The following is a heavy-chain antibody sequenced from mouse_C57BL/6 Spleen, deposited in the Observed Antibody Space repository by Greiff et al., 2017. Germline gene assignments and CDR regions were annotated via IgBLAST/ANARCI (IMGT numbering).Heavy chain of an antibody. V-gene: IGHV1-59*01. Sequence: QVQLQQPGAELVRPGTSVKLSCKASGYTFTSYWMHWVKQRPGQGLEWIGVIVPSDSYTNYNQKFKSKATLTVDTSSSTAYMQLSSLTSEDSAVYYCARRYYGPSYYFDDWGQGTTLTVSS. CDR1: GYTFTSYW. D-gene: IGHD1-2*01. J-gene: IGHJ2*01. CDR2: IVPSDSYT. CDR3: ARRYYGPSYYFDD.